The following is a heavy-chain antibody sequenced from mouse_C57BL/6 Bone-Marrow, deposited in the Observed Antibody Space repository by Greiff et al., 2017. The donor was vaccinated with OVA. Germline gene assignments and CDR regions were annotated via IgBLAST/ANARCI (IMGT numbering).Heavy chain of an antibody. V-gene: IGHV1-19*01. Sequence: EVQVVESGPVLVKPGASVKMSCKASGYTFTDYYMNWVKQSHGKSLEWIGVINPYNGGTSYNQKFKGKATLTVDKSSSTAYMELNSLTFEDSAVYYCDTTVKGYYLGQGTTLTVSS. CDR1: GYTFTDYY. CDR2: INPYNGGT. CDR3: DTTVKGYY. J-gene: IGHJ2*01. D-gene: IGHD1-1*01.